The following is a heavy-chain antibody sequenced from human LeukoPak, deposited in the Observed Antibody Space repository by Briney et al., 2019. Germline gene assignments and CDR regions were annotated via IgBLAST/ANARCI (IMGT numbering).Heavy chain of an antibody. Sequence: PGGSLRLSCAASGFPFTNAYMIGVRQAPGKGLEGVALIRSKSDGETTNYPAPVRGRFDVSRDDSKTTVFLQMNSLKTEDTAVYYCTTGGYSGSRWWYNGMDVWGQGTTVTVSS. J-gene: IGHJ6*02. V-gene: IGHV3-15*01. CDR3: TTGGYSGSRWWYNGMDV. D-gene: IGHD2-15*01. CDR1: GFPFTNAY. CDR2: IRSKSDGETT.